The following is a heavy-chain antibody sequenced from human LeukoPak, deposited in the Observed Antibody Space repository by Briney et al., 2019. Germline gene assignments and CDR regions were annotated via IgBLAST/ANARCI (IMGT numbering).Heavy chain of an antibody. D-gene: IGHD3-22*01. J-gene: IGHJ4*02. CDR3: ARAGYDSSGYFWGFDY. Sequence: GRSLRLSCAASGFTFDDYAMHWVRQAPGKGLEWVSGISWNSGSIGYADSVKGRFTISRDNAKNTLYLQMNSLRAEDTAVYYCARAGYDSSGYFWGFDYWGQGTLVTVSS. CDR2: ISWNSGSI. V-gene: IGHV3-9*01. CDR1: GFTFDDYA.